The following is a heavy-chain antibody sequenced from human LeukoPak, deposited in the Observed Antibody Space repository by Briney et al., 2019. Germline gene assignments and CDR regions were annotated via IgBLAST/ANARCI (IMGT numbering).Heavy chain of an antibody. CDR3: ASSTYSGSHWDAFDI. CDR1: GFTVSINS. V-gene: IGHV3-66*01. Sequence: SGGSLRLSCTVSGFTVSINSMSWVRQAPGKGLEWVSFIYSGGNTHYSDSVKGRFTISRDNSKNTLYLQMNSLRAEDTAVYYCASSTYSGSHWDAFDIWGQGTMVTVSS. J-gene: IGHJ3*02. CDR2: IYSGGNT. D-gene: IGHD1-26*01.